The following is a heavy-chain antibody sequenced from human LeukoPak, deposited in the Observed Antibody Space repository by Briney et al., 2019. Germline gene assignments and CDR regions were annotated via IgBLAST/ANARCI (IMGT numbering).Heavy chain of an antibody. CDR2: INHSGST. V-gene: IGHV4-34*01. D-gene: IGHD3-22*01. CDR3: ARRLNYYDSSGYYRVLVRDAFDI. J-gene: IGHJ3*02. Sequence: SETLSLTCAVYGGSFSGYYWSWIRQPPGKGREWIGEINHSGSTNYNPSLKSRVTISVDTSKNQFSLKLSSVTAADTAVYHCARRLNYYDSSGYYRVLVRDAFDIWGQGTMVTVSS. CDR1: GGSFSGYY.